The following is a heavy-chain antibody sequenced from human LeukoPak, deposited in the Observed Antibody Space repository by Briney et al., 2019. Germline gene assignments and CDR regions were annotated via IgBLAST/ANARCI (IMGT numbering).Heavy chain of an antibody. CDR3: ARAFVRYQLLLRSPFDP. J-gene: IGHJ5*02. CDR1: GYTFTSYD. Sequence: ASVKVSCKASGYTFTSYDINWVRQATGQGLEWMGWMSPNSGNTGYAQKFQGRVTMTRNTSISTAYMELSSLRSEDTAVYYCARAFVRYQLLLRSPFDPWGQGTLVTVSS. CDR2: MSPNSGNT. D-gene: IGHD2-2*01. V-gene: IGHV1-8*01.